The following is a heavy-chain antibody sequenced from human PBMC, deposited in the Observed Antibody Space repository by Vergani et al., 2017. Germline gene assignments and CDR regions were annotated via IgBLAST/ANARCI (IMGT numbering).Heavy chain of an antibody. Sequence: QVQLQQWGAGLLKPSETLSLTCAVYGGSFSGYYWSWIRQPPGKGLEWIGEINHSGSTNYNPSLKSRVTISVDTSKNQFSLKLGSVTAADTAVYYCARDKVVVPAAHDGMDVWGQGTTVTVSS. V-gene: IGHV4-34*01. CDR2: INHSGST. D-gene: IGHD2-2*01. J-gene: IGHJ6*02. CDR1: GGSFSGYY. CDR3: ARDKVVVPAAHDGMDV.